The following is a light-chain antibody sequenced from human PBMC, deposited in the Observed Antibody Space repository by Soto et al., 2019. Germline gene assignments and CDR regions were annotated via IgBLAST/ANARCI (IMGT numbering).Light chain of an antibody. CDR2: GTS. V-gene: IGKV3-20*01. CDR1: QSMSSTF. J-gene: IGKJ1*01. Sequence: EIVLTQFPGTLSLSPGERATLSCRASQSMSSTFLAWYQQKPGQAPRLLVYGTSTRATGIPDRFSDSGSGTDFTLIISRLEPEDFAVYYCQQYGDLPQSFGQGTKVEVK. CDR3: QQYGDLPQS.